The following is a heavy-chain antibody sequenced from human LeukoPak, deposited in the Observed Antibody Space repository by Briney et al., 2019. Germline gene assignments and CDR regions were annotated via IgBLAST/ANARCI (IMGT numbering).Heavy chain of an antibody. CDR1: GFTVGSNY. D-gene: IGHD6-25*01. V-gene: IGHV3-53*01. Sequence: GGSLRLSCAASGFTVGSNYMNWVRQAPGKGLEWVSVIYSGGSTYYADSVKGRFTISRDNSKNTLYLQMNSLRAEDTAVYYCARDLGGADAFDIWGQGTMVTVSS. CDR2: IYSGGST. CDR3: ARDLGGADAFDI. J-gene: IGHJ3*02.